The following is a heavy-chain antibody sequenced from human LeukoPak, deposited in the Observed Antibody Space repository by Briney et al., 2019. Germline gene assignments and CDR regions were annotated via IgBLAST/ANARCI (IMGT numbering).Heavy chain of an antibody. Sequence: PGGSLRLSCAASGLNVSDNYMSWVRQPPGKGLEYVSVFYIDGTTYYADSVKGRFTIFRDNSKNTLYLQMNSLRAEDTAVYYCARDADYYDSSGSLAYWGQGTLVTVSS. CDR3: ARDADYYDSSGSLAY. CDR1: GLNVSDNY. V-gene: IGHV3-53*01. D-gene: IGHD3-22*01. J-gene: IGHJ4*02. CDR2: FYIDGTT.